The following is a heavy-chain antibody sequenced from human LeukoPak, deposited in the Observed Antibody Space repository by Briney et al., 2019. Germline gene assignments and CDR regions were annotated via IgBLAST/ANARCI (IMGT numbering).Heavy chain of an antibody. CDR3: ARDLAAGSVIGWFDP. D-gene: IGHD6-13*01. CDR1: GFTFSSYS. V-gene: IGHV3-21*01. CDR2: ISSSSSYI. Sequence: GGSLRLSCAASGFTFSSYSMNWVRQAPGKGLEWVSSISSSSSYIYYADSVKGRFTISRDNAKNSLYLQMNSLRAEDTAVYYCARDLAAGSVIGWFDPWGQGTLVTVSS. J-gene: IGHJ5*02.